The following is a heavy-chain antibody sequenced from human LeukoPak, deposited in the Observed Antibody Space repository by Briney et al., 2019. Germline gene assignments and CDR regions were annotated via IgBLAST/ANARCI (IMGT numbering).Heavy chain of an antibody. CDR3: YCSLGY. CDR2: IDPSGDST. V-gene: IGHV1-46*01. Sequence: ASVKVSCKASGCTFTTHYMHWVRQAPGQGLEWMGIIDPSGDSTTDAQKFQGRVTVTRDTSTSTVYMELSSLRFEDTAVCYCYCSLGYWGQGTLVTVSS. J-gene: IGHJ4*02. CDR1: GCTFTTHY. D-gene: IGHD2-15*01.